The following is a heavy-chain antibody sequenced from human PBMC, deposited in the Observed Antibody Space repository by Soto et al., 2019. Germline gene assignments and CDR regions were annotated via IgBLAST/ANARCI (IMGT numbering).Heavy chain of an antibody. CDR1: GFTFSSYA. D-gene: IGHD2-21*02. CDR3: ATIDIVVVTAIRGSYY. J-gene: IGHJ4*02. Sequence: GGSLRLSCAASGFTFSSYAMSWVRQAPGKGLEWVSAISGSGGSTYYADSVKGRFTISRDNSKNTLYLQMNSLRAEDTAVYYCATIDIVVVTAIRGSYYWGQGTLVTVSS. V-gene: IGHV3-23*01. CDR2: ISGSGGST.